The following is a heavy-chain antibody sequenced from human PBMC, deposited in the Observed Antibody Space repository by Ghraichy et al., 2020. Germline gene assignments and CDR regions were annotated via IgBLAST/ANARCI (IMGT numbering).Heavy chain of an antibody. CDR2: IRGSGDNT. V-gene: IGHV3-23*01. CDR3: AKGYYDNNGYQYFDY. CDR1: GFTFSNYA. Sequence: GVLRLSCAASGFTFSNYALSWVRQAPGQGLEWVSSIRGSGDNTYYADSVKGRFTISRDNSKNTLYLQMNSLRAEDTAVYFCAKGYYDNNGYQYFDYWGQGTLVTVSS. J-gene: IGHJ4*02. D-gene: IGHD3-22*01.